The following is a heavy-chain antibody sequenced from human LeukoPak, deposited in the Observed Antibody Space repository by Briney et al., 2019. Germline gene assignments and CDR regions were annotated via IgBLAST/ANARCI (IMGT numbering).Heavy chain of an antibody. J-gene: IGHJ4*02. CDR3: ARGLGSSWPSYYFDY. V-gene: IGHV3-11*01. Sequence: GGSLRLSCAASGFFFSDYYMSWIRQAPGKGLEWVSNISSSGSTIYYADSVKGRFTISRDNAKNSLYLQMNSLRAEDTAVYYCARGLGSSWPSYYFDYWGQGTLVTVSS. CDR1: GFFFSDYY. CDR2: ISSSGSTI. D-gene: IGHD6-13*01.